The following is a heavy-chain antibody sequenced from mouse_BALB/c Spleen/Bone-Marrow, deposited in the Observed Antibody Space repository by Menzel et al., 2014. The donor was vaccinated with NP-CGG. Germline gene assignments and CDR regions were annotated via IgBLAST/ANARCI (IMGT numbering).Heavy chain of an antibody. CDR3: ARVGLRLPYYFDY. Sequence: QVQLQQSGPQVVRPGASVKISCKASGYSFTSYWMHWVKQRPGQGLEWIGMIDPSDSETRLNQKFKDKATLTVDKSSSTAYMQLSSPTSEDSAVYYCARVGLRLPYYFDYWGHGTTLTVSS. V-gene: IGHV1S127*01. J-gene: IGHJ2*01. CDR2: IDPSDSET. CDR1: GYSFTSYW. D-gene: IGHD1-2*01.